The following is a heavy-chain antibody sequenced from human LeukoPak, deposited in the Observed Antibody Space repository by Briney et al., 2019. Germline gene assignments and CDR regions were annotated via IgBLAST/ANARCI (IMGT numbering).Heavy chain of an antibody. Sequence: GGSLRLSCAASGFTVSSNYMSWVRQAPGKGLQWVSYISSSGSTIYYADSVKGRFTISRDNAKNSLYLQMNSLRAEDTAVYYCARSLSGYYEPFDYWGQGTLVTVSS. CDR3: ARSLSGYYEPFDY. V-gene: IGHV3-11*01. D-gene: IGHD3-22*01. J-gene: IGHJ4*02. CDR1: GFTVSSNY. CDR2: ISSSGSTI.